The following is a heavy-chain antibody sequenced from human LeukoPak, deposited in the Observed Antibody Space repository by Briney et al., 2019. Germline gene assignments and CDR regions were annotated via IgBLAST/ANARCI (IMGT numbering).Heavy chain of an antibody. V-gene: IGHV3-74*01. Sequence: GGSLRLSCAASGLTFSDFWMHWVRQPPGKGLVWVALVKGDGRTTIYADSVKGRFTISRDNAKNTLYLQMNSLRADDPGVYYCATGHSYGYDYWGQRVLVSVSS. D-gene: IGHD5-18*01. J-gene: IGHJ4*02. CDR1: GLTFSDFW. CDR2: VKGDGRTT. CDR3: ATGHSYGYDY.